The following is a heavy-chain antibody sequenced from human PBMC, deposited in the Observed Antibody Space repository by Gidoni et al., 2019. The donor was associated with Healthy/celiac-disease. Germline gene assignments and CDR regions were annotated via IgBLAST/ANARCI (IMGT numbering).Heavy chain of an antibody. V-gene: IGHV3-48*02. J-gene: IGHJ5*02. Sequence: EVRLVESGGGLVQPGGSLSLSCAASGFTFSRYSITSVRQAPGKGLEWVSYISSSSSTIYYTDSVKGRFTISRDNAKNSLYLQMNSLRDEDTAVYYCAREAYNYYDSSGYSDYNWFDPWGQGTLVTVSS. CDR2: ISSSSSTI. D-gene: IGHD3-22*01. CDR1: GFTFSRYS. CDR3: AREAYNYYDSSGYSDYNWFDP.